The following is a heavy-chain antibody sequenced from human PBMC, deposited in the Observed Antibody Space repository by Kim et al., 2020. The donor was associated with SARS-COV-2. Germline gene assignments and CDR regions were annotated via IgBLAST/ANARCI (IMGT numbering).Heavy chain of an antibody. CDR3: ARTVAVFDF. CDR2: INTNTGDP. V-gene: IGHV7-4-1*02. Sequence: ASVKVSCKGSGYTFIKYGINWVRQAPGHGLEWMGWINTNTGDPTYAQAFTGRLAFSLDTSPSTAYLQISSLAAADTAVYFCARTVAVFDFWGQCTLVTVS. D-gene: IGHD6-19*01. J-gene: IGHJ4*02. CDR1: GYTFIKYG.